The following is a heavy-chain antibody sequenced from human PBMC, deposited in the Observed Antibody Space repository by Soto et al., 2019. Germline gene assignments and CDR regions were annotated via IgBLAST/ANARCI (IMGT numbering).Heavy chain of an antibody. CDR1: GFTFDDYG. Sequence: EVHLVESGGGLVQPGRSLRLSCAASGFTFDDYGMHWVRQVPGKGLEWVSGISWNRGSIDYAGSVRGRFTISRDNAKKSLYLQMNSLRREDTAFYYCVRDNDRDHDGPLDYWGQGTLVTVSS. CDR3: VRDNDRDHDGPLDY. CDR2: ISWNRGSI. V-gene: IGHV3-9*01. D-gene: IGHD1-1*01. J-gene: IGHJ4*02.